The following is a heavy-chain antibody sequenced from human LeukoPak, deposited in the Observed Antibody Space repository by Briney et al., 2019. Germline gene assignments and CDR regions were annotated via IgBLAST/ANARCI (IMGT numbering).Heavy chain of an antibody. J-gene: IGHJ4*01. V-gene: IGHV3-23*01. D-gene: IGHD2-2*01. CDR2: IRGSGDNT. Sequence: GGSLRLSCAASGFTFSSYAMSWVRQAPGKGLEWVSGIRGSGDNTYYADPVKGRFTISRDNFKNTLYLQMNSLRAEDTAVYYCAKTRIVCTSVSCPGGGFDYWGHGTLVTVSS. CDR1: GFTFSSYA. CDR3: AKTRIVCTSVSCPGGGFDY.